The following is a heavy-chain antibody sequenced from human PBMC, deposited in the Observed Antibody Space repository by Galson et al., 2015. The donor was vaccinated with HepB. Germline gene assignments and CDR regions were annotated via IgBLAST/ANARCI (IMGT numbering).Heavy chain of an antibody. CDR2: ISSNGGST. Sequence: SLRLSCAASGFTFSSYAMHWVRQAPGKGLEYVSAISSNGGSTYYADSVKGRFTISRDNSKNTLYLQMSSLRAEDTAVYYCVKGSIAVAGIPWFDPWGQGTLVTVSS. CDR1: GFTFSSYA. CDR3: VKGSIAVAGIPWFDP. J-gene: IGHJ5*02. D-gene: IGHD6-19*01. V-gene: IGHV3-64D*06.